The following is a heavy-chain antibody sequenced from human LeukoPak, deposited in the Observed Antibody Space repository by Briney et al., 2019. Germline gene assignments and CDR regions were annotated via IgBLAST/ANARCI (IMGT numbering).Heavy chain of an antibody. CDR2: IYENGGTT. CDR1: GFTFRSHA. CDR3: AKDFRIGYSAHFDY. D-gene: IGHD2-21*01. Sequence: GGSLRLSCVGSGFTFRSHAMSWVRQAPEKGLEFVSGIYENGGTTCYADSVKGRFSISRDNSKNTLYLQMDSLRGEDTAVYYCAKDFRIGYSAHFDYWGQGALVTVSS. J-gene: IGHJ4*02. V-gene: IGHV3-23*01.